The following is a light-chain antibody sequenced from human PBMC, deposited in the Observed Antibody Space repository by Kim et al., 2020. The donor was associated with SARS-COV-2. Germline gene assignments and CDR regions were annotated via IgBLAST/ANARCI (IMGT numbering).Light chain of an antibody. J-gene: IGLJ1*01. CDR1: SSDVGSDKY. Sequence: QSALTQPASVSGSPGQWITISCTGTSSDVGSDKYVSCYQQYPGKAPKLMIYDVSERPSGASTRFSGSKSGNTASLTISGLQAEDEADYYCSSYTTSYTYVFGTGTKVTVL. CDR3: SSYTTSYTYV. V-gene: IGLV2-14*01. CDR2: DVS.